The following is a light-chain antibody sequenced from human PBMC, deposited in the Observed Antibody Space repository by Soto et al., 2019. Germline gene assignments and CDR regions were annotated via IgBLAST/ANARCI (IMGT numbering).Light chain of an antibody. CDR2: GAS. CDR1: QNIDRW. V-gene: IGKV1-5*03. CDR3: QHYNSYPWT. J-gene: IGKJ1*01. Sequence: DIQMTQSPSTLSASVGDRVTITCRASQNIDRWLAWYQQKPGKAPNLLIYGASNLESGVPSRFSGSGSGTEFTLTICSLRPDDFATYYFQHYNSYPWTFGQGTNVEIK.